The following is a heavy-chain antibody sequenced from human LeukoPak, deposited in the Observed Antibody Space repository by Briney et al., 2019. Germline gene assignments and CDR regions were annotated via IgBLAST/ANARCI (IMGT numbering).Heavy chain of an antibody. D-gene: IGHD5-18*01. CDR1: GGSFSGYY. CDR2: INHSGST. J-gene: IGHJ4*02. Sequence: SGTLSLTCAVYGGSFSGYYWSWIRQPPGKGLEWIGEINHSGSTNYNPSLKSRVTISVDTSKNQFSLKLSSVTAADTAVYYCARGSVDTAMFPLDYWGQGTLVTVSS. CDR3: ARGSVDTAMFPLDY. V-gene: IGHV4-34*01.